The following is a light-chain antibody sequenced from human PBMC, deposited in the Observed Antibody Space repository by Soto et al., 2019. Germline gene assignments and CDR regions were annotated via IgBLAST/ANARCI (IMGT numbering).Light chain of an antibody. CDR1: QNINDW. CDR2: KAS. V-gene: IGKV1-5*03. J-gene: IGKJ3*01. Sequence: DIQMTQSPSTLSASVGDRVTITCRASQNINDWLAWYQQKPGKAPRLLIYKASTLESGVPPRFSGSGFGTEFTLSISSLQPDDFATYYCQQYNTYSCTFGPGAKVDI. CDR3: QQYNTYSCT.